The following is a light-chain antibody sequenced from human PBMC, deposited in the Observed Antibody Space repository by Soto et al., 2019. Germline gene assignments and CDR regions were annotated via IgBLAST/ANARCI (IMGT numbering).Light chain of an antibody. J-gene: IGKJ5*01. V-gene: IGKV1-39*01. CDR3: QQSYSTPIT. Sequence: DIQMTQSPSSLSASVGDRVTMTCRASQSISSYLNLYQQKPGKAPKLLIYAASSLQSGVPSRFSGSGSGTDFTLTISSLQPEDFATYYCQQSYSTPITFGQGTRLEI. CDR1: QSISSY. CDR2: AAS.